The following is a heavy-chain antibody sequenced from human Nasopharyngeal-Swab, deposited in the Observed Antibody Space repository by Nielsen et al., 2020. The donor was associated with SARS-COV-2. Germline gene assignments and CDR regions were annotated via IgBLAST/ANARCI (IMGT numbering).Heavy chain of an antibody. V-gene: IGHV3-23*01. CDR3: AKVGTVAGTYIGMDV. J-gene: IGHJ6*02. CDR1: GFTFSSYA. CDR2: ISGSGGST. D-gene: IGHD6-19*01. Sequence: GESLKISCAASGFTFSSYAMSWVRQAPGKGLEWVSAISGSGGSTYYADSVKGRFTISRDNSKNTLYLQMNSLRAEDTAVYYCAKVGTVAGTYIGMDVWGQGTTVTVPS.